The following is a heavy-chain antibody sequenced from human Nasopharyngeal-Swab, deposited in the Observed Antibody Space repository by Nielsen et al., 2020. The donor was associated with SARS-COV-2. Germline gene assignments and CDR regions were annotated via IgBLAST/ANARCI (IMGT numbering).Heavy chain of an antibody. CDR3: ARALGYSSA. V-gene: IGHV4-34*01. J-gene: IGHJ5*02. Sequence: ESLKISCAASGFTFSSYSMNWVRQPPGKGLEWIGEINHSGSTNYNPSLKSRVTISVDPSKNQFSLKLSSVTAADTAVYYCARALGYSSAWGQGTLVTVSS. CDR1: GFTFSSYS. CDR2: INHSGST. D-gene: IGHD6-19*01.